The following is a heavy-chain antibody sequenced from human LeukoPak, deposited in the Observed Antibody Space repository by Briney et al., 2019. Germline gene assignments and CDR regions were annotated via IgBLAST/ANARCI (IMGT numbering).Heavy chain of an antibody. CDR1: GGSFSGYY. CDR3: ARGLRRYYGSGSYSNYYYGMDV. D-gene: IGHD3-10*01. J-gene: IGHJ6*04. V-gene: IGHV4-34*01. Sequence: PSETLSLTCAVYGGSFSGYYWSWIRQPPGKGLEWIGEINHSGSTNYNPSPKSRVTISVDTSTNQISLKLSSVTAADTAVYYCARGLRRYYGSGSYSNYYYGMDVWGKGTTVTVSS. CDR2: INHSGST.